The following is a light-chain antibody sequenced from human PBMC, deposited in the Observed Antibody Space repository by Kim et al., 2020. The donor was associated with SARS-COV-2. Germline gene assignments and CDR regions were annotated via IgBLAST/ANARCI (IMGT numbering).Light chain of an antibody. CDR1: RLRTNY. CDR2: GKN. J-gene: IGLJ1*01. CDR3: NSRDNSGNRYV. Sequence: AYGQTVRITCQADRLRTNYASWYRQKPGQAPVLVIYGKNKRPSGIPDRFSGSNSGNKASLIITGAQADDEADYYCNSRDNSGNRYVFGAGTKVTVL. V-gene: IGLV3-19*01.